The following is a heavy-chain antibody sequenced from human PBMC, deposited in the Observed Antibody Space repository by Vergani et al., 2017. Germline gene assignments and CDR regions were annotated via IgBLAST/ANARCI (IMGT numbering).Heavy chain of an antibody. D-gene: IGHD1-1*01. CDR3: ATKSCGTPGCQIGYFRE. Sequence: QVHLVESGGGVVQPGTSLRLSCVVSGFTSSYYGMHWVRQAPGQGLEWVAVISYDGTQKYYADSVKGRFTISRDNSKSTLYLQMNSLRTEDTAVYYCATKSCGTPGCQIGYFREWGQGTLVTVSS. CDR1: GFTSSYYG. V-gene: IGHV3-30*03. CDR2: ISYDGTQK. J-gene: IGHJ1*01.